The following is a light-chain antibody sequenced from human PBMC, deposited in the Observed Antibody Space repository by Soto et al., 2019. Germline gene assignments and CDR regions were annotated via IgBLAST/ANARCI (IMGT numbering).Light chain of an antibody. CDR3: QQYTNWPPIT. CDR1: QSVTSN. J-gene: IGKJ5*01. CDR2: GAS. V-gene: IGKV3-15*01. Sequence: EIVMTQSPATLSVSPGDRATLSCRASQSVTSNLAWYQQKPGQAPRLLIYGASTRATGIPARFSGSGSGTEFTLTISGLQSEDFAVYFCQQYTNWPPITFGQVTRLEIK.